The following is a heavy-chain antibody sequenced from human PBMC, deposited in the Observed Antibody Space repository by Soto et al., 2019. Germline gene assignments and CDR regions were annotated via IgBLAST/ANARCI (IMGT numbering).Heavy chain of an antibody. CDR2: ISWNSGNI. V-gene: IGHV3-9*01. D-gene: IGHD5-18*01. CDR3: VRSKGGYSYGTPFDY. Sequence: EVQLEESGGALVQPGRSLRLSCAASGFTFDDYAMHWVRQVLGKGLEWVSSISWNSGNIGYADSVKGRFTTSRDNAKTSLYLQMNSLRPGDTALYYCVRSKGGYSYGTPFDYWGQGTLVTVSS. CDR1: GFTFDDYA. J-gene: IGHJ4*02.